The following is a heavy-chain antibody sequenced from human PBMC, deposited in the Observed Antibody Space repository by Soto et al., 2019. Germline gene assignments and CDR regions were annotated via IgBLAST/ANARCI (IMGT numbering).Heavy chain of an antibody. CDR1: GGSISSGGYY. Sequence: SETLSLTCTVSGGSISSGGYYWSWIRQHPGKGLEWIWYIYYSGSTYYNPSLKSRVTISVDTSKNQFSLNLSSVTAADTAVYYCARAVLNDFWSGYTTYYYYYMDVWGKGTTVTVSS. CDR3: ARAVLNDFWSGYTTYYYYYMDV. J-gene: IGHJ6*03. CDR2: IYYSGST. V-gene: IGHV4-31*03. D-gene: IGHD3-3*01.